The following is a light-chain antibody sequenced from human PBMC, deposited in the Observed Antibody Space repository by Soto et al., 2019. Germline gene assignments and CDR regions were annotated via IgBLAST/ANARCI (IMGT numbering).Light chain of an antibody. CDR1: QNVGSY. J-gene: IGKJ5*01. CDR2: DAS. CDR3: QQRSNWLIT. V-gene: IGKV3-11*01. Sequence: EIVLTQSPATLSLSPGESAILSCRASQNVGSYLTWYVQKPGQAPRLLIYDASHRATGVPDRFTGSGSATDFSLTITKVDPGAFGVHYCQQRSNWLITFGQGTRLEIK.